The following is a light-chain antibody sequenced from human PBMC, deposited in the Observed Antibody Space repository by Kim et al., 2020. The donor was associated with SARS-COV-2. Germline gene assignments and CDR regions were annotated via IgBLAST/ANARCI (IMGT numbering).Light chain of an antibody. CDR3: SSYTSSTTNVL. V-gene: IGLV2-14*03. CDR1: SSDVGGYNY. CDR2: DVG. J-gene: IGLJ2*01. Sequence: QSALTQPASVSGSPGQSITISCTGTSSDVGGYNYVSWYQQHSGKAPKLMIYDVGKRPSGVSNRFSGSKSGNTASLTISGLQAEDEADYYCSSYTSSTTNVLFGGGTQLTVL.